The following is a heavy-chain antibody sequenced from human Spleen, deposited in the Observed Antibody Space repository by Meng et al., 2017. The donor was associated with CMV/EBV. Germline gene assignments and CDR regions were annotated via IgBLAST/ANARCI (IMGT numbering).Heavy chain of an antibody. CDR2: IYYSGST. D-gene: IGHD2-15*01. J-gene: IGHJ4*02. V-gene: IGHV4-39*07. CDR3: ARFCYLVGGGLDY. Sequence: SETLSLTCTVSGGSISSSSYYWGWIRQPPGKGLEWIGSIYYSGSTYYNPSLKSRVTISVDTSKNQFSLKLSSVTAADTAVYYCARFCYLVGGGLDYWGQGTLVTVSS. CDR1: GGSISSSSYY.